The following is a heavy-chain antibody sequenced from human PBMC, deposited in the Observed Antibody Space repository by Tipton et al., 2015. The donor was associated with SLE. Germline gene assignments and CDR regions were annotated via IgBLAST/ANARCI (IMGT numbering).Heavy chain of an antibody. CDR3: AKDIESGWYYYFDS. V-gene: IGHV3-30*02. J-gene: IGHJ4*02. D-gene: IGHD6-19*01. CDR1: GFTFSSYS. CDR2: IWYDESRM. Sequence: SLRLSCAASGFTFSSYSMHWVRQAPGKGLEWVAIIWYDESRMFYADSVKGRFTISRDNSKNTLYLQMNSLRVEDTGVYYCAKDIESGWYYYFDSWGQGTLVTVSS.